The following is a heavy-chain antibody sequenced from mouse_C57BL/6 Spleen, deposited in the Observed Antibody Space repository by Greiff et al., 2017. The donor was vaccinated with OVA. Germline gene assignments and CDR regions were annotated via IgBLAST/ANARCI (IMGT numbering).Heavy chain of an antibody. Sequence: EVKVEESGGGLVKPGGSLKLSCAASGFTFSSYAMSWVRQTPEKRLEWVATISDGGSYTYYPDNVKGRFTISRDNAKNNLYLQMSHLKSEDTAMYYCARASDYYGSSYDWYFDVWGTGTTVTVSS. CDR2: ISDGGSYT. D-gene: IGHD1-1*01. V-gene: IGHV5-4*03. CDR1: GFTFSSYA. J-gene: IGHJ1*03. CDR3: ARASDYYGSSYDWYFDV.